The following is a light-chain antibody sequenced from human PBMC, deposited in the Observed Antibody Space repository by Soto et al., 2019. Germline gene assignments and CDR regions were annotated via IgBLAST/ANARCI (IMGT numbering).Light chain of an antibody. J-gene: IGLJ2*01. V-gene: IGLV2-11*01. Sequence: QSALTQPRSVSGSPGQSVTISCTGTSNDVGGYNFVSWYQQHPGKVPKLFIYDVSRRPSGVPDRFSGSKSGNTASLTISGPQAEDEADYYCSSYAGSYTLVFGGETKLTVL. CDR2: DVS. CDR1: SNDVGGYNF. CDR3: SSYAGSYTLV.